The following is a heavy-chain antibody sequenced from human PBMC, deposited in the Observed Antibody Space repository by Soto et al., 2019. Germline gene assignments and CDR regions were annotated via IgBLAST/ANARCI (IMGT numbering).Heavy chain of an antibody. J-gene: IGHJ4*02. D-gene: IGHD3-10*01. CDR2: IIPMFGTA. V-gene: IGHV1-69*01. CDR1: GNTFSNYA. CDR3: ARSGTRVGRRGVDCED. Sequence: QVQLVQSGAEVKKPGSSVKVSCKASGNTFSNYAISWVRQAPGQGLEWMGGIIPMFGTANHAQKFQGRVTSTADESTTTAYMERSSRRSEDTAVYYCARSGTRVGRRGVDCEDWGQGTRVTVSS.